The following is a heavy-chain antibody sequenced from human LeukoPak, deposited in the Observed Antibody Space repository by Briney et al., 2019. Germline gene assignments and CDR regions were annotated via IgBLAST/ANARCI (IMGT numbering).Heavy chain of an antibody. CDR2: ISAYNGNT. CDR3: ARDPFVYGDYPTDY. J-gene: IGHJ4*02. V-gene: IGHV1-18*01. CDR1: GYTFTSYG. D-gene: IGHD4-17*01. Sequence: GASVKVSCKASGYTFTSYGISWVRQAPGQGLEWMGWISAYNGNTNYAQKLQGRVTMTTDTSTSTAYMELRSLRSDDTAVYYCARDPFVYGDYPTDYWGQGTLVTVSS.